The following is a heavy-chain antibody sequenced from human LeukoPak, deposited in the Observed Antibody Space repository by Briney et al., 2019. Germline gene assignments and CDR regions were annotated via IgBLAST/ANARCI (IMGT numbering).Heavy chain of an antibody. D-gene: IGHD3-10*01. CDR1: GGSISSTSYY. CDR3: TIGRGSGSPLGPYYFDN. CDR2: IFYSGSL. J-gene: IGHJ4*02. Sequence: PSETLSLTCTVSGGSISSTSYYWGWIRQPPGKGLEWIGNIFYSGSLFYRPSLKSRLTISVDMSKNLFSLKLGSVTAADSAVYYCTIGRGSGSPLGPYYFDNWGQGTLVTVYS. V-gene: IGHV4-39*07.